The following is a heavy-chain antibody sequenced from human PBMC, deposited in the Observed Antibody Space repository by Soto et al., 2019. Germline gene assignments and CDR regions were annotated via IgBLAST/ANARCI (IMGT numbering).Heavy chain of an antibody. J-gene: IGHJ6*02. CDR1: GDSVSSNSAA. V-gene: IGHV6-1*01. CDR2: TYYRSKWYN. Sequence: SQTLSLTCAISGDSVSSNSAAWNWIRQSPSRGLEWLGRTYYRSKWYNDYAVSVKSRITINPDTSKNQFSLQLNSVTPEDTAVYYCARLEDIVVVPAAITYGMDVWGQGTTVTVSS. CDR3: ARLEDIVVVPAAITYGMDV. D-gene: IGHD2-2*02.